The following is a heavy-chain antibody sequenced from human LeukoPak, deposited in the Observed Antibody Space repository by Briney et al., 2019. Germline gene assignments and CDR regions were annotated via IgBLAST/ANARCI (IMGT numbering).Heavy chain of an antibody. CDR3: AKDYYYGSGSSQIDY. D-gene: IGHD3-10*01. V-gene: IGHV3-23*01. CDR1: GFTFSSYV. Sequence: PGGSLRLSCAASGFTFSSYVMTWVRQAPGKGLEWVSAISGSGGSTYYADSVKGRFTISRDNSKNTLYLQMNSLRAEDTAVYYCAKDYYYGSGSSQIDYWGQGTLVTVSS. J-gene: IGHJ4*02. CDR2: ISGSGGST.